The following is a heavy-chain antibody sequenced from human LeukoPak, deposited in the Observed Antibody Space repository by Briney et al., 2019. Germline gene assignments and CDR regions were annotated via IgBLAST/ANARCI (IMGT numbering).Heavy chain of an antibody. V-gene: IGHV4-4*07. CDR3: ARDSSGYPWGWFDP. CDR1: GGSISSYY. D-gene: IGHD3-22*01. CDR2: IYTGGST. J-gene: IGHJ5*02. Sequence: SETLSLTCTVSGGSISSYYWSWIRQPAGKGLEWIGRIYTGGSTNYNPSLKSRVTMSVDTSKDQFSLKLSSVTAADTAVYYCARDSSGYPWGWFDPWGQGTLVTVSS.